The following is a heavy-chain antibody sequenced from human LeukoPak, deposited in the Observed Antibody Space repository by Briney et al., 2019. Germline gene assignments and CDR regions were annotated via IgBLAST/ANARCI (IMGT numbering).Heavy chain of an antibody. J-gene: IGHJ4*02. CDR1: GFTISSYA. V-gene: IGHV3-23*01. Sequence: GGSLRLSCAASGFTISSYAMIWVRQASGKGLEWVSAISGSGGSTYYADSVKGRFTISRDNSKNTLYLQMNSLRAEDTAVYYCAKGGYSSGWFGGYFDYWGQGTLVTVSS. D-gene: IGHD6-19*01. CDR3: AKGGYSSGWFGGYFDY. CDR2: ISGSGGST.